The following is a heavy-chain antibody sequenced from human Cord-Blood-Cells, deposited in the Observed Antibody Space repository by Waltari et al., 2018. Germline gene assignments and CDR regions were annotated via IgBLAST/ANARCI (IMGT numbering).Heavy chain of an antibody. CDR3: AKDVMKRGTFDY. Sequence: EVQLLESGGGLVQPGGSLRLSCAAAGFTFSSYAMSWLRQAPGKGLEWVSAISGSGGSTYYADSVKGRFTISRDNSKNTLYLQMNSLRAEDTAVYYCAKDVMKRGTFDYWGQGTLVTVSS. J-gene: IGHJ4*02. V-gene: IGHV3-23*01. CDR2: ISGSGGST. D-gene: IGHD1-1*01. CDR1: GFTFSSYA.